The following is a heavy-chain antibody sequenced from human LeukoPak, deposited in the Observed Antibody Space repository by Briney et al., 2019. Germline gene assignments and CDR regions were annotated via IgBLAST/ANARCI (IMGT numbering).Heavy chain of an antibody. J-gene: IGHJ6*03. CDR1: GGSISSYY. CDR2: IYYSGST. D-gene: IGHD3-10*01. CDR3: ARGVGSGSYYIDYYYYMDV. V-gene: IGHV4-59*01. Sequence: PSETLSLTCTVSGGSISSYYWSWIRQPPGKGLEWIGYIYYSGSTNYNPSLKSRVTISVDTSKNQFSLKLSSVTAADTAVYYCARGVGSGSYYIDYYYYMDVWGKGTTVTISS.